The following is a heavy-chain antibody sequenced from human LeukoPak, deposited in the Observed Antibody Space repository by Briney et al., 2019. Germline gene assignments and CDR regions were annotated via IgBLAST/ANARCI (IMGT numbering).Heavy chain of an antibody. D-gene: IGHD7-27*01. CDR3: TKTGGPWD. Sequence: PGGSLRLSCTASGFTFSTSAMSWVRQAPGKGLEWVSVIFRDGTTYYADSVKGRFTISRDNSKNTLYLQMNTLRAEDTAMYYCTKTGGPWDWGQGTLVTVSS. CDR2: IFRDGTT. CDR1: GFTFSTSA. J-gene: IGHJ4*02. V-gene: IGHV3-66*01.